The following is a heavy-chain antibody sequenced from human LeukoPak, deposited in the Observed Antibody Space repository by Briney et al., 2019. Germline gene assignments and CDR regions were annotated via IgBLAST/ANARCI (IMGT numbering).Heavy chain of an antibody. CDR1: GFTFSSYA. V-gene: IGHV3-30*04. CDR2: ISYDGSNK. D-gene: IGHD6-19*01. J-gene: IGHJ4*02. CDR3: AREKAVAGPQYFDR. Sequence: GGSLRLSCAASGFTFSSYAMHWVRQAPGKGLEWVAVISYDGSNKYYADSVKGRFTISRDNAKNSLFLQMNHLRAEDTAVYYCAREKAVAGPQYFDRWGQGILVTVSS.